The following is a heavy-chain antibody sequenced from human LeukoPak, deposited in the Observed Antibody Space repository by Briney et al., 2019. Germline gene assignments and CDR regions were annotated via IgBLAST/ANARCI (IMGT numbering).Heavy chain of an antibody. CDR3: ARHRYGDYAPFDY. Sequence: GGSLRLSCAASGFTVSSNYMSWVRQAPGKGLEWVSVIYSGGSTYYADSVKGRFTISRDNSKNTLYLQMNSLRAEDTAVYYCARHRYGDYAPFDYWGQGTLVTVSS. D-gene: IGHD4-17*01. V-gene: IGHV3-53*01. CDR1: GFTVSSNY. J-gene: IGHJ4*02. CDR2: IYSGGST.